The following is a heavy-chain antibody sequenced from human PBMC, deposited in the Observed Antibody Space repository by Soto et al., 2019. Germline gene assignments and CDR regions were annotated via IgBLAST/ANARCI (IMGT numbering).Heavy chain of an antibody. CDR2: INSDETNI. CDR1: GLTLSNYW. Sequence: EVQLVESGGGLVQPGGSLRLSCAASGLTLSNYWMHWVRQAPGKGLVWVSHINSDETNIIYAASVRGRFTISRDTAKNTLYLQMNSLRGEDTAVYFCARGEPLGIYWGRGTLVTVSS. CDR3: ARGEPLGIY. V-gene: IGHV3-74*01. D-gene: IGHD1-26*01. J-gene: IGHJ4*02.